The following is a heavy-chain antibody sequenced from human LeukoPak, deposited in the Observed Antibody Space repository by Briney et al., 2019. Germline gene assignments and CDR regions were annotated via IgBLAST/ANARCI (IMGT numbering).Heavy chain of an antibody. Sequence: PSETLSLTCAVSGGSISSSNWWSWVRQPPGKGLEWIGEIYHSGSTNYNPSLKSRVTISVDTSKNQFSLKLSSVTAADTAVYYCARDSPTGSLKDAFDIWGQGTMVTVSS. CDR3: ARDSPTGSLKDAFDI. D-gene: IGHD3-10*01. CDR1: GGSISSSNW. CDR2: IYHSGST. J-gene: IGHJ3*02. V-gene: IGHV4-4*02.